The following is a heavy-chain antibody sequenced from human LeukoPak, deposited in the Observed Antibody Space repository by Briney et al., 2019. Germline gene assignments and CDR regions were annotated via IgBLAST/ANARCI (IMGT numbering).Heavy chain of an antibody. D-gene: IGHD1-26*01. CDR2: ITSDGSIT. J-gene: IGHJ3*01. V-gene: IGHV3-74*01. Sequence: PGGSLRLSCAASGFTFSGYGMHWVRQAPGKGLVWVSRITSDGSITTCADSVKGRFTISRDNAENTLYLQMNSLRAEDTALYYCARSLRALCAFDFWGRGSMVTVSS. CDR3: ARSLRALCAFDF. CDR1: GFTFSGYG.